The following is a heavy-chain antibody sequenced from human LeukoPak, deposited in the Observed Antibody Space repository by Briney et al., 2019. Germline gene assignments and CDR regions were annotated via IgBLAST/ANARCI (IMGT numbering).Heavy chain of an antibody. CDR3: AKPMVRGVIITNYFDY. CDR1: GFALKSYS. Sequence: GGSLRLSCAGSGFALKSYSLTWVRQAPGKGLEWVSSISSTSAYIHYADSVKGRFTISRDNAKNSLYLQMNSLRAEDTALYYCAKPMVRGVIITNYFDYWGQGTLVTVSS. J-gene: IGHJ4*02. V-gene: IGHV3-21*04. D-gene: IGHD3-10*01. CDR2: ISSTSAYI.